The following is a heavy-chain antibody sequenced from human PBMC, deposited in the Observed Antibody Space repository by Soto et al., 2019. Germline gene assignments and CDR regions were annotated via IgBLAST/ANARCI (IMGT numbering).Heavy chain of an antibody. CDR2: IYPGDSDT. Sequence: GESLKISCKGSGYSFTSYGIGWVRQMPGKGLEWMGIIYPGDSDTRYSPSFQGQVTISADKSISTAYLQWSSLKASDTAMYYCARTSMQSRGYSYGHGGMDVWGQGTTVTVSS. J-gene: IGHJ6*02. V-gene: IGHV5-51*01. CDR3: ARTSMQSRGYSYGHGGMDV. CDR1: GYSFTSYG. D-gene: IGHD5-18*01.